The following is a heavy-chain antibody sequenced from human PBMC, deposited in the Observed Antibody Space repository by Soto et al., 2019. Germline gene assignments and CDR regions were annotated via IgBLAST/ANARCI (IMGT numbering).Heavy chain of an antibody. Sequence: ASVKVSCKASGYSFSMYAMHWVRQAPRQTLEWMGWIDAGNGNTNYSQKFQGRVTITRDTSAGTAYLDLSSLRSEDTAIYYCERLQVSATPYYFDFWRPGTLVTVS. CDR3: ERLQVSATPYYFDF. CDR1: GYSFSMYA. J-gene: IGHJ4*02. CDR2: IDAGNGNT. D-gene: IGHD2-15*01. V-gene: IGHV1-3*01.